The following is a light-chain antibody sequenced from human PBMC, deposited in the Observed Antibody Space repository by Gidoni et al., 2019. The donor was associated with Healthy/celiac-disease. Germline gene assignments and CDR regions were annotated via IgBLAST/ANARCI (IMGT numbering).Light chain of an antibody. Sequence: IQLTQFPSFLSASVGDRVTITCRASQGISSYLDWYQQKPGKAPKLLIYAASTLQSGVPSRFSGSGSGTEFTLTISSLQPEDFATYYCQQLNSYPPTFGGGTKVEIK. J-gene: IGKJ4*01. CDR2: AAS. CDR3: QQLNSYPPT. V-gene: IGKV1-9*01. CDR1: QGISSY.